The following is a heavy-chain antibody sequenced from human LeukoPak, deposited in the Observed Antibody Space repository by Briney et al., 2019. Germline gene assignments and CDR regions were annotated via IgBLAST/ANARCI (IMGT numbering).Heavy chain of an antibody. Sequence: KSSETLSLTCSVSGGSVTNTRGYYWAWLRQSPGKRLAWIGRFYYRGNTYYNLSLKSRLIISVDTSKNQFSLKMSSVTATDTAIYYCARRRSDPGAFDIWGQGTQVTVSS. D-gene: IGHD2-21*02. CDR2: FYYRGNT. CDR3: ARRRSDPGAFDI. V-gene: IGHV4-39*01. J-gene: IGHJ3*02. CDR1: GGSVTNTRGYY.